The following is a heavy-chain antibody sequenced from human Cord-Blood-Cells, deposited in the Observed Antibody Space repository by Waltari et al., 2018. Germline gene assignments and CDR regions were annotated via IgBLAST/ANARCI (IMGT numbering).Heavy chain of an antibody. CDR1: GGTFSSYA. D-gene: IGHD2-15*01. CDR3: ARVREPGLYYWYFDL. J-gene: IGHJ2*01. V-gene: IGHV1-69*01. CDR2: ISPIFGTA. Sequence: QVQLVQSGAAVKKPGSSVKVSCKASGGTFSSYAISWVRQAPGQGLEWMGGISPIFGTANYAQKFQGRVTITADESTSTAYMELSSLRSEDTAVYYCARVREPGLYYWYFDLWGRGTLVTVSS.